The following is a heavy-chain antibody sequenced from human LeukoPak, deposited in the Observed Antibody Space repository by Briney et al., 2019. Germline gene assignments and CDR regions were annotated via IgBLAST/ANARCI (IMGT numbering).Heavy chain of an antibody. Sequence: SETLSLTCTVSGGSISTSNYYWGWIRQPPGKGLEWIGNIFYSGSTYYSPSLKSRVTISLDTSRNQFPLKLSSVTAADTAVYYCAKYSYGYRAAFDIWGQGTMVTVSS. CDR1: GGSISTSNYY. J-gene: IGHJ3*02. D-gene: IGHD5-18*01. CDR2: IFYSGST. V-gene: IGHV4-39*06. CDR3: AKYSYGYRAAFDI.